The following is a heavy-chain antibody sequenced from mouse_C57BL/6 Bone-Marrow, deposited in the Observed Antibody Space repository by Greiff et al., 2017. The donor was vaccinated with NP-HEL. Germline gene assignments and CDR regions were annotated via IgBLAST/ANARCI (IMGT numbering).Heavy chain of an antibody. CDR3: ARGCEWLLFAY. J-gene: IGHJ3*01. CDR2: IYPRDGST. V-gene: IGHV1-85*01. Sequence: QVQLKESGPELVKPGASVKLSCKASGYTFTSYDINWVKQRPGQGLEWIGWIYPRDGSTKYNEKFKGKATLTVDTSSSTAYMELHSLTSEDSAVYFCARGCEWLLFAYWGQGTLVTVSA. CDR1: GYTFTSYD. D-gene: IGHD2-3*01.